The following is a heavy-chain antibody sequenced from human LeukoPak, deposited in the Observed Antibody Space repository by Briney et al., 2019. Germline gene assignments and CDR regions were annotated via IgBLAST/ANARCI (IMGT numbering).Heavy chain of an antibody. D-gene: IGHD5-18*01. CDR2: IYYSGST. CDR1: GGSISSGGYY. CDR3: ARDGYSYGPHAGAFDI. J-gene: IGHJ3*02. Sequence: SETLSLTCTVSGGSISSGGYYWSWIRQPPGKGLEWIGYIYYSGSTNYNPSLKSRVTISVDTSKNQFSLKLSSVTAADTAVYYCARDGYSYGPHAGAFDIWGQGTMVTVSS. V-gene: IGHV4-61*08.